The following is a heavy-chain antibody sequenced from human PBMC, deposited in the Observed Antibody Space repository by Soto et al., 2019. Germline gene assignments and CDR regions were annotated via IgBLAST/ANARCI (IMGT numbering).Heavy chain of an antibody. CDR3: ARRHGSGYTYYYYGMDV. J-gene: IGHJ6*02. V-gene: IGHV4-34*01. D-gene: IGHD3-3*01. CDR2: INHSGRT. CDR1: GGSFSGYY. Sequence: SETLSLTCAVYGGSFSGYYWSCIRQPLGKWLEWIGEINHSGRTNYNPSLKSRVTISVDTSKNQFSLKLSSVTAADTAVYYCARRHGSGYTYYYYGMDVWGQGTTVTVSS.